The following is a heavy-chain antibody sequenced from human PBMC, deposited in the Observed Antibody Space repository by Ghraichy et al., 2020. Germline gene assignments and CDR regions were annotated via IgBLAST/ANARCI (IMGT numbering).Heavy chain of an antibody. CDR1: GGSISSYY. D-gene: IGHD1-26*01. V-gene: IGHV4-59*01. CDR3: ARGRGDFDY. CDR2: IYYSGST. Sequence: SETLSLTCTVSGGSISSYYWSWIRQPPGKGLEWIGYIYYSGSTNYNPSLKSRVTISVDTSKNQFSLKLSSVTAADTAVYYCARGRGDFDYWGQGTLVTVSS. J-gene: IGHJ4*02.